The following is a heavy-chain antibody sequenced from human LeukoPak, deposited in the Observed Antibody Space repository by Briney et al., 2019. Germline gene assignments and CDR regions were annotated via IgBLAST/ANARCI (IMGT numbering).Heavy chain of an antibody. CDR3: ARGDWVY. Sequence: SEALSVACAVYGGSFGGYDWSWLRPPPGKGLEWIGEINHSGSTNYNPSLKSRVTISVDTSKNQFSLKLSSVTAADTAVYYCARGDWVYWGQGTLVTVSS. CDR1: GGSFGGYD. J-gene: IGHJ4*02. CDR2: INHSGST. V-gene: IGHV4-34*01. D-gene: IGHD2-21*01.